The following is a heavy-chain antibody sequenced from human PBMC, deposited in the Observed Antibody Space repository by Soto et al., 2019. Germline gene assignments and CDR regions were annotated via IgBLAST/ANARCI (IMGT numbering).Heavy chain of an antibody. CDR3: ASPRSDDFWSGYYGPEAAGMDV. V-gene: IGHV5-51*01. J-gene: IGHJ6*02. CDR1: GYSFTSYW. Sequence: GESLKISCKGSGYSFTSYWIGWVRQMPGKGLEWMGIIYPGDSDTRYSPSFQGQVTISADKSISTAYLQWSSLKASDTAMYYCASPRSDDFWSGYYGPEAAGMDVWGQGTTVTVS. D-gene: IGHD3-3*01. CDR2: IYPGDSDT.